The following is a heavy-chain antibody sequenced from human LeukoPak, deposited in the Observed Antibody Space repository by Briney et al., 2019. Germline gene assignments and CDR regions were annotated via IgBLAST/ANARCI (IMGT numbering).Heavy chain of an antibody. V-gene: IGHV4-38-2*02. J-gene: IGHJ5*02. CDR3: ARRRAGLRRDLWFDP. CDR1: GYSISSGYY. Sequence: SETLSLTCTVSGYSISSGYYWSCIRQPPGKGLEWIGEINHSGSTNYNPSLKSRVTISVDTSKNQFSLKLSSVTAADTAVYYCARRRAGLRRDLWFDPWGQGTLVTVSS. D-gene: IGHD2-15*01. CDR2: INHSGST.